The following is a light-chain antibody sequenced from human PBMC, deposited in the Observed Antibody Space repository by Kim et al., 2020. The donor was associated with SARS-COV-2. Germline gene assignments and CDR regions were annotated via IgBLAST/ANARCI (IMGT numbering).Light chain of an antibody. CDR2: EDD. V-gene: IGLV6-57*04. CDR3: QSYNRSNVI. J-gene: IGLJ2*01. CDR1: SGSIGDNY. Sequence: NFMLTQPHSVSESPGRTVTISCTRSSGSIGDNYVQWYQQRPGGASTTLIYEDDQRPSGVPDRFSGSIDSSSNSASLTISGLKTEDEADYYCQSYNRSNVIFGGGTQLTVL.